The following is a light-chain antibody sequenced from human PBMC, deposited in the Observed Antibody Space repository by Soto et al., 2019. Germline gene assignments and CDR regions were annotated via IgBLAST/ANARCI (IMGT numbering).Light chain of an antibody. Sequence: QSVLTQPPSVTGAPGQRVTISCTGNNSNIGAGSGVNWYQQFPDKAPKLLIYANTHRPSGVPDRFSGSTSATSASLAITGLQTQDGAEYYCQSFDSSLTGLIFGGGTKLTVL. V-gene: IGLV1-40*01. CDR3: QSFDSSLTGLI. CDR2: ANT. J-gene: IGLJ2*01. CDR1: NSNIGAGSG.